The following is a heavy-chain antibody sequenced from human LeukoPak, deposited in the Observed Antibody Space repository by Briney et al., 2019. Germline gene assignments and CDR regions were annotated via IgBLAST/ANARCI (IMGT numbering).Heavy chain of an antibody. V-gene: IGHV3-30-3*01. CDR1: GFTFNSYA. CDR3: ARMVRGVIIRGKYYFDY. Sequence: GGSLRLSCAASGFTFNSYAMHWVRRAPGKGLEWVALISYDGNKEYYADSVKGRFTISRDNAKNSLYLQMNSLRAEDTAVHYCARMVRGVIIRGKYYFDYWGQGTLVTVSS. CDR2: ISYDGNKE. D-gene: IGHD3-10*01. J-gene: IGHJ4*02.